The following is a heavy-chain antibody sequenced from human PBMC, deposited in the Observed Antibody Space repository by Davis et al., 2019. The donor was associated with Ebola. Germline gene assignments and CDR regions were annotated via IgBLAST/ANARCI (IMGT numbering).Heavy chain of an antibody. V-gene: IGHV3-48*04. D-gene: IGHD2-2*01. Sequence: GESLKISCAASGFTFSSYSMNWVRQAPGKGLEWVSYISSSGSTIYYADSVKGRFTISRDNAKNSLYLQMNSLRAEDTAVYFCARQLPYYSYGMDVWGQGTTVTVSS. CDR1: GFTFSSYS. CDR2: ISSSGSTI. J-gene: IGHJ6*02. CDR3: ARQLPYYSYGMDV.